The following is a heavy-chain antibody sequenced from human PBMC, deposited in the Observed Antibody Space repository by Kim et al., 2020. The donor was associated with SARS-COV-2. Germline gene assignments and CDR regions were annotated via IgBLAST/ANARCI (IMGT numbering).Heavy chain of an antibody. J-gene: IGHJ4*02. V-gene: IGHV1-69*01. Sequence: AQKFQGRVTITADASTSTAYMELSSLRSEDTAVYYCAISVEYQLLYFDYWGQGTLVTVSS. CDR3: AISVEYQLLYFDY. D-gene: IGHD2-2*01.